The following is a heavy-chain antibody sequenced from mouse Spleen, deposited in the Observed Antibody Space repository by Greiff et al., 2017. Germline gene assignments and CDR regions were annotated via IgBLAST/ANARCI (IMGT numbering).Heavy chain of an antibody. Sequence: VQLQQSGAELVRPGTSVKLSCKASGYTFTSYWMHWVKQRPGQGLEWIGVIDPSDSYTNYNQKFKGKATLTVDTSSSTAYMQLSSLTSEDSAVYYCAVYYGKYGFAYWGQGTLVTVSA. J-gene: IGHJ3*01. D-gene: IGHD2-1*01. CDR3: AVYYGKYGFAY. CDR2: IDPSDSYT. V-gene: IGHV1-59*01. CDR1: GYTFTSYW.